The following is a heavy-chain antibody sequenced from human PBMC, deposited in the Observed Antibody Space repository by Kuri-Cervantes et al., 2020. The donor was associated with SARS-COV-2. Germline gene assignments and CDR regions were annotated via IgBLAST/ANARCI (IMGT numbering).Heavy chain of an antibody. Sequence: SETLSPTCTVSGGSISSSSYYWGWTRQPPGRGREWIGIIYYSGSTNYTPSLKRRLTISVDTSKHHFSLKQSSVTAADTAVYYCARSPRRCCSTSCQAGFDPWGQGTLVTGSS. CDR3: ARSPRRCCSTSCQAGFDP. D-gene: IGHD2-2*01. CDR1: GGSISSSSYY. V-gene: IGHV4-39*02. J-gene: IGHJ5*02. CDR2: IYYSGST.